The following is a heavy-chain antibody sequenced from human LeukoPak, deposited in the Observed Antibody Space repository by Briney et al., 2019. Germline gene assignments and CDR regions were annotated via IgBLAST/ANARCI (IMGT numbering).Heavy chain of an antibody. D-gene: IGHD2-15*01. V-gene: IGHV4-34*01. CDR2: INHSGFT. CDR3: ARGRLGYCSGGSCYSGLDY. CDR1: GGSFSGYY. J-gene: IGHJ4*02. Sequence: PSETLSLTCAVYGGSFSGYYWSWIRQPPGKGLDWIGEINHSGFTNYNPSLKSRVTISVDTSKNRFSLKLSSVTAADTAVYYCARGRLGYCSGGSCYSGLDYWGQGTLVTVSS.